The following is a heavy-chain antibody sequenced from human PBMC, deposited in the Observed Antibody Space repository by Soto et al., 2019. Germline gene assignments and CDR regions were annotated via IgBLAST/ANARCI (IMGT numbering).Heavy chain of an antibody. CDR3: AKATATSGGAFEI. J-gene: IGHJ3*02. D-gene: IGHD1-1*01. CDR1: GFTFSSYA. Sequence: GGSLRLYCAASGFTFSSYAMSWVRQAPGKGLEWVSAISGSGGSTYYADSVKGRFTISRDNSKNTVYLQMNSLTAGDTAFYYCAKATATSGGAFEIYGQGTMVTVSS. CDR2: ISGSGGST. V-gene: IGHV3-23*01.